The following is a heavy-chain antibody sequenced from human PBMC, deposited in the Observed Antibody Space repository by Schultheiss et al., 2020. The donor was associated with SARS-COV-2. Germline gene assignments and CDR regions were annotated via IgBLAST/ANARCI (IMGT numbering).Heavy chain of an antibody. CDR2: INSDGSST. Sequence: GESLKISCAASGFTFSSYWMHWVRQAPGKGLVWVSRINSDGSSTSYADSVKGRFTISRDNAKNTLYLQMNSLRAEDTAVYYCARGGSSSWYVRDPFDYWGQGTLVTVSS. CDR1: GFTFSSYW. CDR3: ARGGSSSWYVRDPFDY. D-gene: IGHD6-13*01. V-gene: IGHV3-74*01. J-gene: IGHJ4*02.